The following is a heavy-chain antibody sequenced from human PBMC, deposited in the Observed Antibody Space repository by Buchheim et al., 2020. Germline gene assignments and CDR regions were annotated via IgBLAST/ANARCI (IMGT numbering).Heavy chain of an antibody. V-gene: IGHV4-39*01. CDR1: GGSISGSSSY. CDR2: IYHSGST. J-gene: IGHJ5*01. CDR3: ATSNWFDP. Sequence: QLQLQESGPGLVKPSETLSLTCSVSGGSISGSSSYWGWVRQPPGRGLEWIGSIYHSGSTYYNPSLKSRVTITRDTSRNQFSLKMSYVTAADTAVYYCATSNWFDPWGQGTL.